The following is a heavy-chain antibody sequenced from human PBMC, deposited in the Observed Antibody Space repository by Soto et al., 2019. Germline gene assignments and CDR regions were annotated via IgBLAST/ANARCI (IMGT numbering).Heavy chain of an antibody. J-gene: IGHJ6*02. Sequence: QVWLVQSGAEVKKPGASVKVSCKASGYTFTSYGISWVRQAPGQGLEWMGWISAYNGNTNYAQKLQGRVTMTTDTSTNAAYMELRSLRYDDTAVYYCAKLGYCSSTSHSVDANYYYGMDVWGQGTTVTVSS. D-gene: IGHD2-2*01. V-gene: IGHV1-18*01. CDR2: ISAYNGNT. CDR1: GYTFTSYG. CDR3: AKLGYCSSTSHSVDANYYYGMDV.